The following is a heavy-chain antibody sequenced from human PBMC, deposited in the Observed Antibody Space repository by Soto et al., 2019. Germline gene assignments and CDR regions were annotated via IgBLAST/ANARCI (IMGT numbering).Heavy chain of an antibody. J-gene: IGHJ6*02. CDR3: ARDLVGTSEDYYYYYGMDV. D-gene: IGHD2-8*02. CDR2: IIPIFGTA. V-gene: IGHV1-69*01. Sequence: QVQLVQSGAEVKKPGSSVKVSCKASGGTFSSYAISWVRQAPGQGLEWMGGIIPIFGTANYAQKLQGRVTITADESTSTAYMELSSLRSEDTAVYYCARDLVGTSEDYYYYYGMDVWGQGTTVTVSS. CDR1: GGTFSSYA.